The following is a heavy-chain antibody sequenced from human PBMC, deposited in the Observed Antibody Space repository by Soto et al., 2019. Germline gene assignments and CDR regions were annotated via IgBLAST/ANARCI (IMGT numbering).Heavy chain of an antibody. J-gene: IGHJ4*02. Sequence: EVQLLESGGGLVQPGGSLRLSCAASGFTFSSYAMSWVRQAPGKGLEWVSAISGSGGSTYYADSVKGRFTISRDNSKNTLYLQMNSMRAEETAVYYCARSDILTGYYRFDYWGQGTMVTGSS. D-gene: IGHD3-9*01. V-gene: IGHV3-23*01. CDR3: ARSDILTGYYRFDY. CDR1: GFTFSSYA. CDR2: ISGSGGST.